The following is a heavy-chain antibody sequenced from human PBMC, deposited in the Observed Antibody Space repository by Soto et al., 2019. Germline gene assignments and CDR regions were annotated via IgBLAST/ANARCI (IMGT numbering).Heavy chain of an antibody. Sequence: GGSLRLSCAASGFTFSDYYMSWIRQAPGKGLEWVSYISSSSSYTNYADSVKGRFTISRDNGKNSLYLQMNSLRAEDTAVYYCARWRGGYSYGGYYYYGMDVWGQGTTVTVSS. CDR1: GFTFSDYY. CDR2: ISSSSSYT. D-gene: IGHD5-18*01. V-gene: IGHV3-11*06. J-gene: IGHJ6*02. CDR3: ARWRGGYSYGGYYYYGMDV.